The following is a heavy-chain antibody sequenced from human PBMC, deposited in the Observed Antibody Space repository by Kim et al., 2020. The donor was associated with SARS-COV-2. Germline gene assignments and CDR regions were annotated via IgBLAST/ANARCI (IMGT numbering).Heavy chain of an antibody. CDR2: ISAYNGNT. CDR1: GYTFTSYG. J-gene: IGHJ4*02. D-gene: IGHD3-10*01. Sequence: ASVKVSCKASGYTFTSYGISWVRQAPGQGLEWMGWISAYNGNTNYAQKLQGRVTMTTDTSTSTAYMELRSLRSDDTAVYYCARHWGRFGELTTPLDYWGQGTLVTVSS. V-gene: IGHV1-18*04. CDR3: ARHWGRFGELTTPLDY.